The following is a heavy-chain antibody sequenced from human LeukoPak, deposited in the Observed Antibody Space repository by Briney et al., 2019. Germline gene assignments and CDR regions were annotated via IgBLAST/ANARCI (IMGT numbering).Heavy chain of an antibody. J-gene: IGHJ4*02. Sequence: GGSLRLSCAASGFTFSGSAMHWVRQAPGKGLEWVAVISYDGSNKYYADSVKGRFTISRDNSKNTLYLQMNSLRAEDTAVYYCARDHCSSTSCYAFDYWGQGTLVTVSS. CDR3: ARDHCSSTSCYAFDY. CDR2: ISYDGSNK. D-gene: IGHD2-2*01. V-gene: IGHV3-30*04. CDR1: GFTFSGSA.